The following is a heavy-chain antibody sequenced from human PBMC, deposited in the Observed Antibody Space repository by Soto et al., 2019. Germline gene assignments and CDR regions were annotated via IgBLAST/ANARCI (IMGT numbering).Heavy chain of an antibody. CDR3: AADRSCSSNTCPGAFDI. CDR2: IKRKIDGETT. J-gene: IGHJ3*02. Sequence: EVQLLESGGDLAEPGGSLRLSCAASGFAFTHVWMTWVRQAPGRGLEWVGRIKRKIDGETTNYAAPVKGRFTISRDDSKNTLYLQMNSLKTDDSAVYYCAADRSCSSNTCPGAFDIWGQGTTV. D-gene: IGHD2-2*01. CDR1: GFAFTHVW. V-gene: IGHV3-15*01.